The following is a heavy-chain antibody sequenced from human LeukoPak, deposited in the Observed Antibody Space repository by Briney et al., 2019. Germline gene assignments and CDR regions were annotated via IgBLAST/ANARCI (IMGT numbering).Heavy chain of an antibody. CDR2: LYSAGTT. CDR3: ARRSSPKSNVDVVNDVFDI. V-gene: IGHV3-66*01. Sequence: GGSLRLSCAASGFSVNSYFMSWVRQAPGKGLEWVSVLYGGVSVLYSAGTTYYADSVKGRFTISRDNSKNTLHLQMNSLRAEDTGVYYCARRSSPKSNVDVVNDVFDIWGQGAMVTVCS. CDR1: GFSVNSYF. D-gene: IGHD3-16*02. J-gene: IGHJ3*02.